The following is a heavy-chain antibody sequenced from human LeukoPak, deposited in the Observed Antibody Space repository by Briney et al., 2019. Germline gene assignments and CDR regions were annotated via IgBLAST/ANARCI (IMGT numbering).Heavy chain of an antibody. CDR2: ISSSNSTI. Sequence: PGGSLRLSCAASGFTFSSYSMNWVRQAPGKGLEWVSYISSSNSTIYYADSVKGRFTISRDNAKNSLYLQMNSLRAEDTAAYYCARSLSYYGSGSYYQGDYWGQGTLVTVSS. D-gene: IGHD3-10*01. CDR3: ARSLSYYGSGSYYQGDY. J-gene: IGHJ4*02. CDR1: GFTFSSYS. V-gene: IGHV3-48*04.